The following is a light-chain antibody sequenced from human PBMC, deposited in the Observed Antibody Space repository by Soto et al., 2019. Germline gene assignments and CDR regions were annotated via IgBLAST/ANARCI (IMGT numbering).Light chain of an antibody. J-gene: IGLJ2*01. CDR2: SSN. V-gene: IGLV1-47*02. CDR3: QSYDTFLSAVV. Sequence: QAVVTQPPSASGTPGQRVTISCSGSSSNIGSNYVYWYQQLPGTAPKLLIYSSNQRPSGVPDRFSGSKSGTSASLAISGLRSEDEADYYCQSYDTFLSAVVFGGGTKLTVL. CDR1: SSNIGSNY.